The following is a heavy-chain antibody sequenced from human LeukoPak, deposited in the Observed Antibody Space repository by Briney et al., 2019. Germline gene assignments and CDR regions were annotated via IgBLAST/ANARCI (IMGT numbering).Heavy chain of an antibody. CDR3: ARSYLVFNWLDP. CDR2: IIPIFGTT. D-gene: IGHD2-8*01. V-gene: IGHV1-69*13. CDR1: GGTFKNYA. Sequence: ASVKVSCKASGGTFKNYAVIWVRQAPGQGLEWVGGIIPIFGTTNYTQQFQGRVTITAEESTSTVYLELSSLRSDDTAVYHCARSYLVFNWLDPWGQGTLVTVSS. J-gene: IGHJ5*02.